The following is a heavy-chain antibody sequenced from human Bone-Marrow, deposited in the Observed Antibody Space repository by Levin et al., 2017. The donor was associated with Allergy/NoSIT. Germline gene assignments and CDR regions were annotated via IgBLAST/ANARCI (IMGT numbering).Heavy chain of an antibody. Sequence: PGGSLRLSCKASGYTFTSYGISWVRQAPGQGLEWMGWISAYNGNTNYAQKLQGRVTMTTDTSTSTAYMELRSLRSDDTAVYYCARRRGGYEIHGYYYMDVWGKGTTVTVSS. J-gene: IGHJ6*03. CDR3: ARRRGGYEIHGYYYMDV. V-gene: IGHV1-18*01. CDR2: ISAYNGNT. CDR1: GYTFTSYG. D-gene: IGHD5-12*01.